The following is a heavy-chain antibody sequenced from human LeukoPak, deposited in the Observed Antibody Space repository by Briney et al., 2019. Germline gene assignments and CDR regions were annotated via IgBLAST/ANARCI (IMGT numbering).Heavy chain of an antibody. CDR1: GGSITRDY. D-gene: IGHD3-10*01. V-gene: IGHV4-59*13. CDR2: ISYSGST. J-gene: IGHJ4*02. CDR3: ARAVGGDGSGSL. Sequence: SETLSLTCTVSGGSITRDYWTWIRQPPGKGLEWIAYISYSGSTNYNPSLKSRVTISVDTSRNHFSLRLSSVTAADTAVYYCARAVGGDGSGSLWGPGTLVTVSS.